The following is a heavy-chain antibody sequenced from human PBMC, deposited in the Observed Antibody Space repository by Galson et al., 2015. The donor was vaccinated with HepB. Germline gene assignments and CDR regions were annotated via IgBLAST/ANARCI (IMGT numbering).Heavy chain of an antibody. V-gene: IGHV6-1*01. D-gene: IGHD3-16*02. J-gene: IGHJ4*02. CDR1: GDSVSSDSAA. Sequence: CAISGDSVSSDSAAWNWIRQSPSRGLEWLGRTYYRSKWYNDYAVSVKSRITINPDTSKNQFSLQLNSVTPEDTAVYYCARLSGGELSYYFDYWGQGTLVTVSS. CDR3: ARLSGGELSYYFDY. CDR2: TYYRSKWYN.